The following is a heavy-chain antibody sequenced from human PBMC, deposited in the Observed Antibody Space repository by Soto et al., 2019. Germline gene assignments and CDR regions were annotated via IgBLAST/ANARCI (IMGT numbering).Heavy chain of an antibody. CDR1: GGTFSSYA. Sequence: QVQLVQSGAEVKKPGSSVKVSCKASGGTFSSYAISWVRQAPGQGLEWMGGGIPIFGTATYAQKFQDRVTITADKFTSTAYMELSSLISDDTAVYCCARGATYYFYSSGYYRGLDWFDHWGQGTLVTVSS. CDR3: ARGATYYFYSSGYYRGLDWFDH. J-gene: IGHJ5*02. CDR2: GIPIFGTA. V-gene: IGHV1-69*06. D-gene: IGHD3-22*01.